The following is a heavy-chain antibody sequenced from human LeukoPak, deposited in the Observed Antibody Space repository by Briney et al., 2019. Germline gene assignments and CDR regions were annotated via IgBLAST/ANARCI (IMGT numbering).Heavy chain of an antibody. Sequence: GGSLRLSCAASGFTFSSYGMSWVRQAPGKGLEWVSAISGSGGSTYYADSVKGRFTISRDNSKNTLYLQMNSLRAEGTAVYYCAKVPYGSGSYSYFDYWGQGTLVTVSS. CDR1: GFTFSSYG. J-gene: IGHJ4*02. CDR2: ISGSGGST. V-gene: IGHV3-23*01. CDR3: AKVPYGSGSYSYFDY. D-gene: IGHD3-10*01.